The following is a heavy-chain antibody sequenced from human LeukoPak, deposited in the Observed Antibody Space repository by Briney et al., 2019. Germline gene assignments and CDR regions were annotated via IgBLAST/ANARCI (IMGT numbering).Heavy chain of an antibody. D-gene: IGHD2-15*01. CDR1: GFTFSSYS. J-gene: IGHJ4*02. CDR2: ISSSSSYI. CDR3: AREEGCSGGSCYRVRYDY. Sequence: GGSLRLSCVASGFTFSSYSMNWVRQAPGKGLEWVSSISSSSSYIYYTDSVKGRFTISRDSAKNLLYLQMSSLRAEDTAVYYCAREEGCSGGSCYRVRYDYWGQGTLVTVSS. V-gene: IGHV3-21*01.